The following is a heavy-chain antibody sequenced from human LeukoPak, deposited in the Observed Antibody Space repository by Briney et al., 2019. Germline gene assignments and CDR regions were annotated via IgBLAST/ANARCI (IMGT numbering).Heavy chain of an antibody. CDR1: GFTFSSYG. J-gene: IGHJ4*02. V-gene: IGHV3-33*01. CDR2: IWYDGSNK. Sequence: RSLRLSCAASGFTFSSYGMHWVRQAPGKGLEWVAVIWYDGSNKYYADSVKGRFTISRDNSKNTLYLQMNSLRAEDTAVYYCARSARGELHASYYYFDYWGQGTLVTVSS. D-gene: IGHD1-26*01. CDR3: ARSARGELHASYYYFDY.